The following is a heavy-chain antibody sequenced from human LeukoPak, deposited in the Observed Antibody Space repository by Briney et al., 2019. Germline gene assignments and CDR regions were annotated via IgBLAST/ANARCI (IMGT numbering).Heavy chain of an antibody. CDR3: AKDVSGSVTAGGYLDS. Sequence: PGRSLRLSCAASGFTFSSYSMNWVRQAPGKGLEWVSSISSSSSYIYYADSVKGRFTISRDNAKNSLYLQMSSLRIEDTAFYYCAKDVSGSVTAGGYLDSWGQGTLVTVSS. J-gene: IGHJ4*02. V-gene: IGHV3-21*04. CDR2: ISSSSSYI. D-gene: IGHD2-21*02. CDR1: GFTFSSYS.